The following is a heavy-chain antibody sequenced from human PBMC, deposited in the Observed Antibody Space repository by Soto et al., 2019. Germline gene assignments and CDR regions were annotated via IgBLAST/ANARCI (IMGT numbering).Heavy chain of an antibody. D-gene: IGHD1-26*01. Sequence: PSETLSLTCTVSGGSISSGGYYWSWIRQHPGKGLEWIGHIYYSGSTYYNPSLKSRFIISLDTSKNRFSLKVISATAADTAVYFCARYATTGYYRFFDYWGQGTQVTAPQ. CDR3: ARYATTGYYRFFDY. V-gene: IGHV4-31*03. J-gene: IGHJ4*02. CDR1: GGSISSGGYY. CDR2: IYYSGST.